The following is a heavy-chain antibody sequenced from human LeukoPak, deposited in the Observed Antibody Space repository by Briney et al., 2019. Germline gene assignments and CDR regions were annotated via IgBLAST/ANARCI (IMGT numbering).Heavy chain of an antibody. D-gene: IGHD3-10*01. J-gene: IGHJ4*02. V-gene: IGHV3-21*01. CDR2: ISSSSSYI. CDR3: ARDPTSWFGTYYFDH. CDR1: GFTFSSYS. Sequence: PGGSLRLSCAASGFTFSSYSMNWVRQAPGEGLEWVSSISSSSSYIHYADSVKGRFAISRDNAKNSLYLQMNSLRAEDTAVYYCARDPTSWFGTYYFDHWGQGTLVTVSS.